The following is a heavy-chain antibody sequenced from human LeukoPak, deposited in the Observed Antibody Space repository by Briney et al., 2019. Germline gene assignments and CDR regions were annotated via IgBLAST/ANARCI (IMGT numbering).Heavy chain of an antibody. Sequence: SETLSLTCAVYGGSFSGYYWSWIRQPPGKGLEWIGYIYYSGSTNYNPSLKSRVTISVDTSKNQFSLKLSSVTAADTAVYYCARVSAVTSLWYFDLWGRGTLVTVSS. CDR1: GGSFSGYY. D-gene: IGHD4-17*01. CDR2: IYYSGST. V-gene: IGHV4-59*01. CDR3: ARVSAVTSLWYFDL. J-gene: IGHJ2*01.